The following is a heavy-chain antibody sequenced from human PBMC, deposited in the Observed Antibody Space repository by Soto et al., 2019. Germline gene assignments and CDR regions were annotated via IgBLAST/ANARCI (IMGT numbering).Heavy chain of an antibody. CDR1: GFTFSSYA. CDR3: AKDNVRKKDASPTYGMDV. CDR2: ISGSGGST. J-gene: IGHJ6*02. V-gene: IGHV3-23*01. Sequence: PGGSLRLSCAASGFTFSSYAMSWVRQAPGKGLEWVSAISGSGGSTYYADSVKGRLTISRDNSKNTLYLQMNSLRAEDTAVYYCAKDNVRKKDASPTYGMDVWGQGTTVTVSS. D-gene: IGHD3-10*02.